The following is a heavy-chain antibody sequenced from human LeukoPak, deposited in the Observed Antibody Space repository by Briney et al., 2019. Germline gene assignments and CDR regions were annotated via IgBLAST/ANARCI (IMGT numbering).Heavy chain of an antibody. Sequence: PSETLSLTCTVSGGSITSSSYYWGWVRQSPGKGLEWTGTIYHSGSPYYNTALKSRVTLSADTSKNQFSLRLSSVTAADTAVYYCARQPQTVVTYSDYWGQGTLVTVSS. D-gene: IGHD4-23*01. J-gene: IGHJ4*02. V-gene: IGHV4-39*07. CDR1: GGSITSSSYY. CDR3: ARQPQTVVTYSDY. CDR2: IYHSGSP.